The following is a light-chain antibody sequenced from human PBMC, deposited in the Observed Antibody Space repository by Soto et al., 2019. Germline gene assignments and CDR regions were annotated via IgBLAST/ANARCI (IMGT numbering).Light chain of an antibody. Sequence: QAGVTQPPAVSGAPGQRVTIYCTGSSSNIGAGYDVHWYQQLPGTAPKLLIYGNSNRPSGVPDRFSGSKSGTSASLAITGLQAEDEADYYCQSYDSSLSGFAVFGGGTQLTVL. CDR1: SSNIGAGYD. V-gene: IGLV1-40*01. J-gene: IGLJ7*01. CDR3: QSYDSSLSGFAV. CDR2: GNS.